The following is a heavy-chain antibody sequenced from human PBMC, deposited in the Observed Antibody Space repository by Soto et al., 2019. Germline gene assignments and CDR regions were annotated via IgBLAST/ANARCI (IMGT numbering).Heavy chain of an antibody. V-gene: IGHV3-23*01. D-gene: IGHD3-9*01. CDR1: GFTFSSYA. CDR3: AKAPYYDILTGYYAFNYFDY. Sequence: PGGSLRLSCAASGFTFSSYAMSWVRQAPGKGLEWVSAISGSGGSTYYADSVKGRFTISRDNSKNTLYLQMNSLRAEDTAVYYCAKAPYYDILTGYYAFNYFDYWGQGTLVTVSS. J-gene: IGHJ4*02. CDR2: ISGSGGST.